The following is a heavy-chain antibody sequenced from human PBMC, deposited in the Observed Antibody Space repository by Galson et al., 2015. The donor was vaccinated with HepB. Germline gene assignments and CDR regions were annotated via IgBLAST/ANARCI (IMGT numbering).Heavy chain of an antibody. D-gene: IGHD6-19*01. CDR3: GRHVSHSSGSSRIFYLDL. V-gene: IGHV4-39*01. Sequence: TLSLTCTVSGGPISSSSHYWGWLRQPPGKGLEWIGNIYYTGITYYNPSLKSRVTISVDTSKKQFSLKLTSVTAADSAVYYCGRHVSHSSGSSRIFYLDLWGRGTLVTVSS. CDR2: IYYTGIT. J-gene: IGHJ2*01. CDR1: GGPISSSSHY.